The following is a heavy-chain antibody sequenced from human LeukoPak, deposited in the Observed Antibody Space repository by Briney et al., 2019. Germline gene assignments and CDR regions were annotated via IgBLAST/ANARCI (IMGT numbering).Heavy chain of an antibody. CDR3: AGDYYDSGSYPFDY. CDR1: GGSISNYY. Sequence: SETLSLTCSVSGGSISNYYWSWIRQPAGKGLEWIGRIYPSGSTNYNPSLKSRVTMSIDTSKNQFSLKLSSVTAADTAVYYCAGDYYDSGSYPFDYWGQGTLVTVSS. D-gene: IGHD3-10*01. J-gene: IGHJ4*02. V-gene: IGHV4-4*07. CDR2: IYPSGST.